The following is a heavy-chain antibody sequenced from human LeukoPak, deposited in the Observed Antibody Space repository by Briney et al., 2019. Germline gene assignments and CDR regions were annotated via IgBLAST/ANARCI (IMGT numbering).Heavy chain of an antibody. D-gene: IGHD7-27*01. CDR3: ARGNKLGTLDY. V-gene: IGHV4-34*01. Sequence: PSETLSLTCAVYGGSFSGYYWSWIRQPPGKGLEWIGEINHSGSTNYNPSLKSRVTISVDTSKNQFSLKLSSVTAADTAVYYCARGNKLGTLDYWGQGTLVTVSS. J-gene: IGHJ4*02. CDR2: INHSGST. CDR1: GGSFSGYY.